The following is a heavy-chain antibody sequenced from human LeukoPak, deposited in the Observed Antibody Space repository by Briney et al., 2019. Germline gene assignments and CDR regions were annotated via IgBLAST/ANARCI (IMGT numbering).Heavy chain of an antibody. CDR2: ISSSSSYI. CDR1: GFTFSSYS. J-gene: IGHJ6*03. CDR3: ARSSYYYGSGDFMDV. D-gene: IGHD3-10*01. V-gene: IGHV3-21*01. Sequence: GGSLRLSCAASGFTFSSYSMNWVRQAPGKGLEWVSSISSSSSYIYYADSVKGRFTISRDNAKNSLYLQMNSLRAEDTAVYYCARSSYYYGSGDFMDVWGKRTTVTVSS.